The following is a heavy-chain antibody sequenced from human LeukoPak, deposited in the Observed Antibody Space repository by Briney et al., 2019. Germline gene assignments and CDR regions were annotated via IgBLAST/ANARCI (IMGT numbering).Heavy chain of an antibody. V-gene: IGHV3-11*04. CDR2: ISSSGSTI. CDR3: ARSTRDSRGYYNTLDY. D-gene: IGHD3-22*01. Sequence: GGSLRLSCAASGFTFSDYYMSWIRQAPGKGLEWVSYISSSGSTIYYADSVKGRFTISRDNAKNTLYLQLNSLRAEDTAVYYCARSTRDSRGYYNTLDYWGQGALVTVSS. J-gene: IGHJ4*02. CDR1: GFTFSDYY.